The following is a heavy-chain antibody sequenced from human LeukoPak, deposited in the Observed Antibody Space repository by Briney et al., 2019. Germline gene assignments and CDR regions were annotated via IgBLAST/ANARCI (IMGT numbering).Heavy chain of an antibody. CDR2: IYYSGST. J-gene: IGHJ5*02. CDR3: ARGTYYYDSSGYWDWFDP. D-gene: IGHD3-22*01. CDR1: GGSISSGGYY. V-gene: IGHV4-31*03. Sequence: SETLSLTCTVSGGSISSGGYYWSWIRQHPGKGLEWIGYIYYSGSTYYNPSLKSRVTISVDTSKNQLSLKLSSVTAADTAVYYCARGTYYYDSSGYWDWFDPWGQGTLVTVSS.